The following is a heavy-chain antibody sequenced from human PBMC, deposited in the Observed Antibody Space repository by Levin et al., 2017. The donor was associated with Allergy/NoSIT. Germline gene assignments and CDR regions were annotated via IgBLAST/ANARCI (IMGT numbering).Heavy chain of an antibody. Sequence: ASVKVSCKASGYSFTNFGLSWVRQAPGQGLEWMGWISPYSGDTHYAQKFRGRVTMTRDTSTSTAYMELRSLRVDDTAVYYCARELADTGADTFDIWGQGTMVTVSS. CDR3: ARELADTGADTFDI. CDR2: ISPYSGDT. V-gene: IGHV1-18*01. J-gene: IGHJ3*02. D-gene: IGHD5-18*01. CDR1: GYSFTNFG.